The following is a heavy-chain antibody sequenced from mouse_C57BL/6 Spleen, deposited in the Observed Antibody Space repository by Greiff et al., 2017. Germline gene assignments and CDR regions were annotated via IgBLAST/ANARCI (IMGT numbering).Heavy chain of an antibody. Sequence: EVQLQQSGPELVKPGASVKISCKASGYSFTDYNMNWVKQSTGKSLEWIGVINPNYGTTSYNQKFKGKATLTVDQSSSTAYMQLNSLTSEDSAVYYCARLRDPITTVVATEAMDYWGQGTSVTVSS. V-gene: IGHV1-39*01. J-gene: IGHJ4*01. D-gene: IGHD1-1*01. CDR1: GYSFTDYN. CDR2: INPNYGTT. CDR3: ARLRDPITTVVATEAMDY.